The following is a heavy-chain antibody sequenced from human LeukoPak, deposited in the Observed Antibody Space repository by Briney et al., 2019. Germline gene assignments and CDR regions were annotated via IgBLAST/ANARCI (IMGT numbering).Heavy chain of an antibody. V-gene: IGHV3-23*01. D-gene: IGHD3-22*01. CDR1: GFTFSSYA. CDR3: AKDRGAQYYYDSSGYPSV. CDR2: ISGSGGST. J-gene: IGHJ4*02. Sequence: PGGSLRLSCAASGFTFSSYAMSWVRQAPGKGLEWVSAISGSGGSTYYADSVKGRFTISRDNSKNTLYLQMNSLRAEDTAVYYCAKDRGAQYYYDSSGYPSVWGQGTLVTVSS.